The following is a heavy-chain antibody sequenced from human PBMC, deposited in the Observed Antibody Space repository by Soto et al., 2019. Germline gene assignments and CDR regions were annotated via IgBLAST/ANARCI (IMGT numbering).Heavy chain of an antibody. CDR3: GRVAGSASWYETDS. D-gene: IGHD6-13*01. V-gene: IGHV4-38-2*01. CDR1: GYSISSGYY. CDR2: TYYGASS. J-gene: IGHJ4*02. Sequence: SETLSLTCAVSGYSISSGYYWGWIRQPPGKGLEWLGTTYYGASSYYNPSLRSRITILLDASTNQLSLKLSSVTAADTAVYFCGRVAGSASWYETDSWGQGILATVSS.